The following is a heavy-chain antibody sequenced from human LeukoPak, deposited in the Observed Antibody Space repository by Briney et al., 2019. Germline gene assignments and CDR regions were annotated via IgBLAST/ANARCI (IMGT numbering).Heavy chain of an antibody. CDR3: ARARGEVAIDY. J-gene: IGHJ4*02. D-gene: IGHD5-12*01. Sequence: SETLSLTCTVSGGSISSYYWSWIRQPPGKGLEWIGEINHSGSTNYNPSLKSRVTLLVDTSKNQFSLKLSSVTAADTAVYYCARARGEVAIDYWGQGTLVTVSS. V-gene: IGHV4-34*01. CDR1: GGSISSYY. CDR2: INHSGST.